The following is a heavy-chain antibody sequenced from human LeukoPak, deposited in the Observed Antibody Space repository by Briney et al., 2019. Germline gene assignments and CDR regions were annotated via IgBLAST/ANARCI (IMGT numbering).Heavy chain of an antibody. CDR3: ARDCSSTSCYLPDYYYYGMDV. J-gene: IGHJ6*02. CDR2: ISAYNGNT. V-gene: IGHV1-18*01. D-gene: IGHD2-2*01. CDR1: GYTFTSYG. Sequence: ASVKVSCKASGYTFTSYGISWVRQAPGQGLEWMGWISAYNGNTNYAQKLQGRVTMTTDTSTSTAYMELRSLRPDDTAVYYCARDCSSTSCYLPDYYYYGMDVWGQGTTVTVSS.